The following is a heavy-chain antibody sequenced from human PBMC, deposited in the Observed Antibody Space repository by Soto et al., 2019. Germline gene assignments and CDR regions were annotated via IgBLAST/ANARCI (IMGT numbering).Heavy chain of an antibody. Sequence: GGSLRLSCAASGFSFSTYGMHWVRQAPGKGLEWVAFISNDGSNKYYADSVKGRFTISRDNSKNTLYLQMNSLRAEDTAVYYCARTLSSGSFDYWGQGTLVTVSS. CDR3: ARTLSSGSFDY. CDR2: ISNDGSNK. D-gene: IGHD6-19*01. V-gene: IGHV3-30*03. CDR1: GFSFSTYG. J-gene: IGHJ4*02.